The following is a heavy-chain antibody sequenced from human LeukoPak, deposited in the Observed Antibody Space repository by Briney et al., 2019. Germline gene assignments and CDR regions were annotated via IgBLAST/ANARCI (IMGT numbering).Heavy chain of an antibody. Sequence: GGSLRLSCAASGFTFSSYAMSWVRQAPGKGLEWVSAISGSGGSTYYADSVKGRFTISRDNSKNTLYLQMNSLRAEDTAVYYCASHHHYDFWSGYYRDYWGQGTLVTVSS. CDR2: ISGSGGST. V-gene: IGHV3-23*01. J-gene: IGHJ4*02. CDR1: GFTFSSYA. D-gene: IGHD3-3*01. CDR3: ASHHHYDFWSGYYRDY.